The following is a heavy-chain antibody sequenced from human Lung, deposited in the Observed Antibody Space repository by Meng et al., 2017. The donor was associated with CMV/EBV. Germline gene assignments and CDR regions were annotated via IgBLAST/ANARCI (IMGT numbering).Heavy chain of an antibody. D-gene: IGHD2-2*02. J-gene: IGHJ5*02. V-gene: IGHV1-69*10. CDR3: ARGGTVVPAAIRGRGWFDP. CDR2: IIPILGIA. CDR1: GGTFSSYA. Sequence: SVKVSCKASGGTFSSYAISWVRQAPGQGLEWMGGIIPILGIANYAQKFQGRVTITADKSTSTAYMELSSLRSEDTAVYYCARGGTVVPAAIRGRGWFDPWGQEXWSPSPQ.